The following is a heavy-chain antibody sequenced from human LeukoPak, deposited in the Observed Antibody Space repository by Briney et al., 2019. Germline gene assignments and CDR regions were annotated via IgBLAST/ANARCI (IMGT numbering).Heavy chain of an antibody. J-gene: IGHJ5*02. CDR1: GYSISSGYY. D-gene: IGHD5-18*01. V-gene: IGHV4-38-2*01. CDR3: AGGLYSYVGDWFDP. Sequence: PSETLSLTCAVSGYSISSGYYWGWIRQPPGKGLEWIGSIYHSGSTYYNPSLKSRVTISVDTSKNQFSLKLSSVTAADTAVYYCAGGLYSYVGDWFDPWGQGTLVTVSS. CDR2: IYHSGST.